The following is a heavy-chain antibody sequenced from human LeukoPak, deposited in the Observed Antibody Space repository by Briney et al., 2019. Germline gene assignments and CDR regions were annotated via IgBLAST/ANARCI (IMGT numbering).Heavy chain of an antibody. Sequence: PGGSLRLSCAASRFTFSIYNMNWVRQAPGKGLEWVSYISSSSYTIYYADSVKGRFTISRDNAKNSLYLQMNSLRAEDTAVYYCARGLVRTSSGWYFDYWGQGTLVTVSS. V-gene: IGHV3-48*01. D-gene: IGHD6-19*01. CDR1: RFTFSIYN. J-gene: IGHJ4*02. CDR2: ISSSSYTI. CDR3: ARGLVRTSSGWYFDY.